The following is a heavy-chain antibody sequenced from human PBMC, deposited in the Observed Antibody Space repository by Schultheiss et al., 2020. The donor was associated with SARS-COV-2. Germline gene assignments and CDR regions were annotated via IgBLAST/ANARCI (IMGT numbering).Heavy chain of an antibody. CDR1: GGSFSGYY. J-gene: IGHJ4*02. D-gene: IGHD3-3*01. CDR2: IYYSGST. CDR3: AKDPGDYDFWSGYFGY. V-gene: IGHV4-59*12. Sequence: SETLSLTCAVYGGSFSGYYWSWIRQPPGKGLEWIGYIYYSGSTNYNPSLKSRVTISVDTSKNQFSLKLSSVTAADTAVYYCAKDPGDYDFWSGYFGYWGQGTLVTVSS.